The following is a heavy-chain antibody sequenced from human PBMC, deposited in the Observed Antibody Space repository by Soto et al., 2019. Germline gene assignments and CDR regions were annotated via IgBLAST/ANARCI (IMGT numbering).Heavy chain of an antibody. CDR1: GFTFSSYW. CDR2: INSDGRST. CDR3: ASYYGSGIYHPKY. V-gene: IGHV3-74*01. J-gene: IGHJ4*02. D-gene: IGHD3-10*01. Sequence: EVQLVESGGGLVQPGGSLRPSCAASGFTFSSYWMHWVRQAPGKGLVWVSRINSDGRSTSYADSVKGRFTISRDNAKNTLYLQMNSLRAEDTAVYYCASYYGSGIYHPKYWGQGTLVTVAS.